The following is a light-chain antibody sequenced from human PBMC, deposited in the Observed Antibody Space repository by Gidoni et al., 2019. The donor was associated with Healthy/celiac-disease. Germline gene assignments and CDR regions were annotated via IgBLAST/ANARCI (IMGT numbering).Light chain of an antibody. CDR3: QQYGSSLWT. J-gene: IGKJ1*01. CDR1: QSVSSSY. V-gene: IGKV3-20*01. Sequence: EIVLTPSPGTLSVSPGERATLTCRASQSVSSSYFAWYQKTPGQAPSLLIYGASSRATGIADRFSGSGSGTDFTLTISRLEPEDFAVYYCQQYGSSLWTFGQGTKVEIK. CDR2: GAS.